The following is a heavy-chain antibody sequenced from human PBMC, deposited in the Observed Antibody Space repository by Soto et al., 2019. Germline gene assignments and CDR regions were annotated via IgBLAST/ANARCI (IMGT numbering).Heavy chain of an antibody. D-gene: IGHD3-3*01. CDR1: GFTFSSYS. CDR3: ARGYYDFWSGSEQKYYFDY. Sequence: GGSLRLSCAASGFTFSSYSMNWVRQAPGKGLEWVSSISSSSSYIYYADSVKGRFTISRDNAKNSLYLQMNSLRAEDTAVYYCARGYYDFWSGSEQKYYFDYWGQGTLVTVSS. CDR2: ISSSSSYI. V-gene: IGHV3-21*01. J-gene: IGHJ4*02.